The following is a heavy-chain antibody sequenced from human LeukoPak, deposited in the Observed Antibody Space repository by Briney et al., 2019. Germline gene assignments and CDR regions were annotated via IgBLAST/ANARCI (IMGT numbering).Heavy chain of an antibody. V-gene: IGHV1-3*01. D-gene: IGHD3-10*01. CDR3: AKDRGGTGDFDY. CDR1: GYPFVSYV. CDR2: INPDNGNA. J-gene: IGHJ4*02. Sequence: ASVKVSCKASGYPFVSYVIHWVRQAPGQRLEWMRWINPDNGNAEYSQKFQGRVTITRDPSATTAYMELSSLRSEDMAVYYCAKDRGGTGDFDYWGQGTLVTVSS.